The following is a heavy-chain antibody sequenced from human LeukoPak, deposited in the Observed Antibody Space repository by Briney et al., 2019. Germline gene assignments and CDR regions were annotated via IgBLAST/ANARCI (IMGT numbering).Heavy chain of an antibody. CDR3: ARTRMVVAATPPRYYYYYYYMDV. J-gene: IGHJ6*03. CDR1: GFTFSSYW. D-gene: IGHD2-15*01. V-gene: IGHV3-7*03. CDR2: IKQDGSEK. Sequence: PGGSLRLSCAGSGFTFSSYWMSWVRQAPGKGLEWVANIKQDGSEKYSVDSVKGRFTISRDNAKNSLYLQMNSLRAEDTAVYYCARTRMVVAATPPRYYYYYYYMDVWGKGTTVIVSS.